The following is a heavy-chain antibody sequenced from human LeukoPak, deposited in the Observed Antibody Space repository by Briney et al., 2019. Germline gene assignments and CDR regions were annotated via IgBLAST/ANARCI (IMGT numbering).Heavy chain of an antibody. Sequence: GGSPRLSRAASGFTLSSYAMSWVLPAPRKGLEGVSVIVGIGGSTYYAYSGKGRFTISRDNSRNTLYLQMNSLRAEDTAVYYCVRDAQLLYGNWFAPWGQGTLVSVSS. CDR1: GFTLSSYA. V-gene: IGHV3-23*01. CDR2: IVGIGGST. J-gene: IGHJ5*02. CDR3: VRDAQLLYGNWFAP. D-gene: IGHD1-26*01.